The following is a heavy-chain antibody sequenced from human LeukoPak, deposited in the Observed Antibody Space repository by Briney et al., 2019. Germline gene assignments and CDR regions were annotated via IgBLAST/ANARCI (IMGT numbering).Heavy chain of an antibody. CDR3: ASLDTAHPSGVY. CDR2: IKRDGGEK. J-gene: IGHJ4*02. D-gene: IGHD5-18*01. CDR1: TFTFTPGW. Sequence: GGSLRLSCEASTFTFTPGWMSWVRQAPGKGLEWVAMIKRDGGEKHYVDSVKGRPTISRDNAKKSLYLQMDSLRDEDTAVYYCASLDTAHPSGVYWGQGTLVTVSS. V-gene: IGHV3-7*01.